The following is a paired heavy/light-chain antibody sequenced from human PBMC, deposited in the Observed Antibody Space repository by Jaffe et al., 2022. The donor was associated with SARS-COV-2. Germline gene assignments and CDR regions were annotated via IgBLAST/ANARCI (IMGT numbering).Light chain of an antibody. CDR3: QSYDISLGGVV. J-gene: IGLJ3*02. CDR2: AYD. V-gene: IGLV1-40*01. Sequence: QSVLTQPPSVSGAPGQRVTISCTGGSSNIGSDYDVHWYQQLPGRAPKLLIYAYDNRPSGIPDRFSGSRSGTSASLAITGLQADDEAHFYCQSYDISLGGVVFGGGTKLTVL. CDR1: SSNIGSDYD.
Heavy chain of an antibody. Sequence: QVQLVESGGGMVQPGTSLRLSCAASGYRISDYAMHWVRQAPGKGLEWVAVMPFNGDKEYYARSMKGRFSVSRDNSKNTLSLQMNSLRAEDTGVYYCARVGGLGRYSSPPYYWYYLDVWGSGTTVAVSS. J-gene: IGHJ6*03. V-gene: IGHV3-30*04. CDR3: ARVGGLGRYSSPPYYWYYLDV. D-gene: IGHD3-10*01. CDR1: GYRISDYA. CDR2: MPFNGDKE.